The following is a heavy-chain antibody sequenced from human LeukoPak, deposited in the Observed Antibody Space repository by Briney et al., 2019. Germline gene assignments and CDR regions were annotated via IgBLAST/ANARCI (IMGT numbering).Heavy chain of an antibody. CDR1: GYTFTSYD. CDR2: INPSGGST. J-gene: IGHJ4*02. D-gene: IGHD6-13*01. V-gene: IGHV1-46*01. Sequence: GASVKVSCKASGYTFTSYDINWVRQAPGQGLEWMGIINPSGGSTSYAQKFQGRVTLTRDTSTSTVYMELSSLRSEDTAVYYCARSSTLGNYFDYWGQGTLVTVSS. CDR3: ARSSTLGNYFDY.